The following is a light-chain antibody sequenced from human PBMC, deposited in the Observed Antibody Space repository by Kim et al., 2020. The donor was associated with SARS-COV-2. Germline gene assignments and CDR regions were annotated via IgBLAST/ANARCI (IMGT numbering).Light chain of an antibody. V-gene: IGLV4-69*01. CDR3: QTWDTGIRV. Sequence: QLVLTQSPSASASLGASVRLTCTLSSGHTTYAIAWHQQQPGKGPRYLMKVNSDGSHSQGDGIPDRFSVSSSGAERYLSISGLQSEDEGDYYCQTWDTGIRVFGGGTQLTVL. CDR1: SGHTTYA. J-gene: IGLJ3*02. CDR2: VNSDGSH.